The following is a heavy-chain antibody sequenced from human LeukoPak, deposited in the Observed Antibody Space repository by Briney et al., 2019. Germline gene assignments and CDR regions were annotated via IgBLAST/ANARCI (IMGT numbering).Heavy chain of an antibody. V-gene: IGHV3-30*02. J-gene: IGHJ4*02. Sequence: PGGSLRLSCPASGFTFSSYGMHWVRQAPGKGLEWVAFIRYDGSNKYYADSVKGRFNISRDNSKNTLYLQMNSLRAEDTAVYYCAKGLVVVAATPLQFDYWGQGTLVTVSS. CDR2: IRYDGSNK. CDR3: AKGLVVVAATPLQFDY. CDR1: GFTFSSYG. D-gene: IGHD2-15*01.